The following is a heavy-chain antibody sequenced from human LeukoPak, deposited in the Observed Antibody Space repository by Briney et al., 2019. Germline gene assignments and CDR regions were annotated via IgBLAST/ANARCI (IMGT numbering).Heavy chain of an antibody. D-gene: IGHD2-15*01. J-gene: IGHJ4*02. V-gene: IGHV4-59*01. CDR1: GGSISRYY. CDR3: ARVAPGSCGGSCYALDY. Sequence: SETLSLTCTVSGGSISRYYWSWIRQPPGKGLEWIGYIYYSGSTNYNPSLKSRVTISVDTSKNRFSLRLSSVTAADTAVYYCARVAPGSCGGSCYALDYWGQGTLVTVSS. CDR2: IYYSGST.